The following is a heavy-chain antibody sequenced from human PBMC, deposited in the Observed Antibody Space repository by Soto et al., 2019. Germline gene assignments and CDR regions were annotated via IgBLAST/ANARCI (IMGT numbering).Heavy chain of an antibody. CDR3: AKYWDIVVVAAVICGMDV. Sequence: GGSLRLSCAASGFTFSSYAMSWVRQAPGKGLEWVSAISGSGGSTYYADSVKGRFTISRDNSKNTLFLQMNSLRAEDTAVYYCAKYWDIVVVAAVICGMDVWGQGTTVTVSS. CDR1: GFTFSSYA. J-gene: IGHJ6*02. V-gene: IGHV3-23*01. CDR2: ISGSGGST. D-gene: IGHD2-21*02.